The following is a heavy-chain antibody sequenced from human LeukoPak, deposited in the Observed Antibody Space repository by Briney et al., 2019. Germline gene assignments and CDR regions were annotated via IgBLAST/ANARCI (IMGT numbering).Heavy chain of an antibody. Sequence: GGSLRLSCAASGFTFSSYDMHWVRQATGKGLEWVSAIGTAGDTYYPGSVKGRFTISRENAKNSLYLQMNSLRAGDTAVYYCARGYGSGSHYAFDIWGQGTMVTVSS. CDR3: ARGYGSGSHYAFDI. D-gene: IGHD3-10*01. J-gene: IGHJ3*02. V-gene: IGHV3-13*01. CDR2: IGTAGDT. CDR1: GFTFSSYD.